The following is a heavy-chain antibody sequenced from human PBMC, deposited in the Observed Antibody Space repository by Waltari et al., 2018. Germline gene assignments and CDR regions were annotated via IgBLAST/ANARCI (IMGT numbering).Heavy chain of an antibody. CDR2: INHSGST. J-gene: IGHJ4*02. CDR3: ARGGDTAMVTSHFDY. Sequence: QVQLQQWGAGLLKPSETLSLTCAVYGGSFSRYYWSWIRPPPGKGLEWIGEINHSGSTNYNPSLKSRVTISVDTSKNQFSLKLSSVTAADTAVYYCARGGDTAMVTSHFDYWGQGTLVTVSS. CDR1: GGSFSRYY. V-gene: IGHV4-34*01. D-gene: IGHD5-18*01.